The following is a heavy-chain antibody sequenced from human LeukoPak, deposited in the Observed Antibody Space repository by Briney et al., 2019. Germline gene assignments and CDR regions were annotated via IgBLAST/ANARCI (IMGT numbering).Heavy chain of an antibody. CDR1: GFTFSDYL. J-gene: IGHJ6*02. V-gene: IGHV3-74*01. D-gene: IGHD3-10*01. CDR3: ARSPAGTYTMDV. Sequence: PGGSLRLSCAASGFTFSDYLIHWVRHAPGKGLLWVSRVNRDGGPATYADSVKGRFTVSRDNAKSTLYPQMNSLRAEDTAVYYCARSPAGTYTMDVWGQGTTVTVSS. CDR2: VNRDGGPA.